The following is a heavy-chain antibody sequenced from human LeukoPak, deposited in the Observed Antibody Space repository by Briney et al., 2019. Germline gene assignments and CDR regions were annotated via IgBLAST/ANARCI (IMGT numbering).Heavy chain of an antibody. CDR1: GGSISGYY. CDR3: ARGRSLYFDY. J-gene: IGHJ4*02. Sequence: SETLSLTCIVSGGSISGYYWNWIRQPAGKGLEWIGRIYTNVITNYNPSLKSRVTMSVNTSKNQFSLMLSSVTAADTAVYYCARGRSLYFDYWGQGTLVTVSS. V-gene: IGHV4-4*07. CDR2: IYTNVIT.